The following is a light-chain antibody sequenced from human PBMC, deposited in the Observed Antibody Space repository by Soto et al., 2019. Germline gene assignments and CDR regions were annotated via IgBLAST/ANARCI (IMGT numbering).Light chain of an antibody. V-gene: IGLV2-23*03. CDR3: CAYAGSATFVV. CDR2: EGT. CDR1: SSDIGSYNL. J-gene: IGLJ3*02. Sequence: QSALTQPASVSGSPGQSITISCTGTSSDIGSYNLVSWYQHLPGKAPKLIIYEGTKRSSGVSTRFSGSKSGNTASLTISGLQAEDAADDYCCAYAGSATFVVFGGGTKLTVL.